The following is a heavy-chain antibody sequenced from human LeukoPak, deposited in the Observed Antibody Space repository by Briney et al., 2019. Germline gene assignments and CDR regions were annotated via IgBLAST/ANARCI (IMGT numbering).Heavy chain of an antibody. CDR2: MNPNSGNT. Sequence: ASVKVSCKASGYTFTSYDINWVRQATGQGLEWMGWMNPNSGNTGYAQKFQGRVTITRNTSISTAYMELSSLRSEDTAVYYCARGYSILWFNYYYYMDVWGKGTTVTVSS. CDR1: GYTFTSYD. J-gene: IGHJ6*03. D-gene: IGHD3-10*01. V-gene: IGHV1-8*03. CDR3: ARGYSILWFNYYYYMDV.